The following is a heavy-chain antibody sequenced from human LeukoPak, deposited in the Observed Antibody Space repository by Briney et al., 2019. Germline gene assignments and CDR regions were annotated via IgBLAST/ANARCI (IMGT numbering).Heavy chain of an antibody. CDR3: ARSLGQAARQPHYYYYYMDV. CDR2: IIPIFGTA. D-gene: IGHD6-6*01. CDR1: GYTFTGYY. J-gene: IGHJ6*03. V-gene: IGHV1-69*06. Sequence: SVKVSCKASGYTFTGYYMHWVRQAPGQGLEWMGGIIPIFGTANYAQKFQGRVTITADKSTSTAYMELSSLRSEDTAVYYCARSLGQAARQPHYYYYYMDVWGKGTTVTVSS.